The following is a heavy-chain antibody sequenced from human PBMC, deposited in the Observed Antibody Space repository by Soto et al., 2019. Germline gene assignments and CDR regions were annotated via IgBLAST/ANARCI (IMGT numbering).Heavy chain of an antibody. D-gene: IGHD6-6*01. CDR1: GFTFSSYW. J-gene: IGHJ6*03. V-gene: IGHV3-74*01. Sequence: PGGSLRLSCAASGFTFSSYWMHWVRQAPGKGLVWVSRINSDGSSTSYADSVKGRFTISRDNAKNTLYLQMNSLRAEDTAVYYCARDMSVAARRDYYYYYMDVWGKGTTVTVSS. CDR2: INSDGSST. CDR3: ARDMSVAARRDYYYYYMDV.